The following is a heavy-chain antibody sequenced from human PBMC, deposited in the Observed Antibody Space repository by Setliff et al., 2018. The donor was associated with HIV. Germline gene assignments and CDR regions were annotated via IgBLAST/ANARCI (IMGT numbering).Heavy chain of an antibody. CDR2: IYSDDYT. CDR1: GFNVNNKY. J-gene: IGHJ4*02. CDR3: ARGRINYGDYYY. Sequence: QPGGSLRLSCTASGFNVNNKYMSWVRQAPGKGLEWVSIIYSDDYTKYADSVKGRFTISRDTAKNTVYLQMNSLTSEDTAFYYCARGRINYGDYYYWGQGTLVTVSS. V-gene: IGHV3-53*01. D-gene: IGHD4-17*01.